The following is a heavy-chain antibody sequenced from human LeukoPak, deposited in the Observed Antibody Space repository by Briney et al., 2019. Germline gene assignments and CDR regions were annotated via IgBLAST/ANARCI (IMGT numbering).Heavy chain of an antibody. CDR3: ARQRIHWFDP. J-gene: IGHJ5*02. V-gene: IGHV4-59*08. Sequence: NPSETLSLTCTVSGGSISSYYWSWIRQPPGKGLEWIGYIYYSGSTNYNPSLKSQVTISVDTSKNQFSLKLSSVTAADTAVYYCARQRIHWFDPWGQGTLVTVPS. CDR2: IYYSGST. CDR1: GGSISSYY.